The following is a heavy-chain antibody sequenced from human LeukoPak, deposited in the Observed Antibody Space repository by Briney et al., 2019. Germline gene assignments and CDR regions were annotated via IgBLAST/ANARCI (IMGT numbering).Heavy chain of an antibody. Sequence: GGSLRLSCTASGFTFSSYAMYWVRQAPGKGLEWVSGIFGSGGSAHYAESVKGRFTISRDNSKNTVWLQMNSLTAEDTAVYYCGKTTTGYSSGRYPAWPVDYWGQGTLVTASS. J-gene: IGHJ4*02. D-gene: IGHD6-19*01. CDR1: GFTFSSYA. CDR3: GKTTTGYSSGRYPAWPVDY. CDR2: IFGSGGSA. V-gene: IGHV3-23*01.